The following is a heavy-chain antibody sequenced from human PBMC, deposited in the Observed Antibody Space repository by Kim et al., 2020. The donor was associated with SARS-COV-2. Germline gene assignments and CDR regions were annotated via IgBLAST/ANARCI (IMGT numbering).Heavy chain of an antibody. Sequence: NKSYADSGKGRFTISRDNSKSTLYLQMNSLRAEDTAVYYCARDGGNWFDPWGQGTLVTVSS. CDR2: NK. J-gene: IGHJ5*02. V-gene: IGHV3-30*01. CDR3: ARDGGNWFDP. D-gene: IGHD3-16*01.